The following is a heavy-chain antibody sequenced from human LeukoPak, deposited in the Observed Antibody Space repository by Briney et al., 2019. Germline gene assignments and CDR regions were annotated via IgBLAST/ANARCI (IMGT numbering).Heavy chain of an antibody. D-gene: IGHD2-2*01. CDR2: ISSSGSTI. J-gene: IGHJ6*02. V-gene: IGHV3-11*04. CDR1: GFTFSDYY. Sequence: GGSLGLSCAASGFTFSDYYMSWIRQAPGKGLEWVSYISSSGSTIYYADSVKGRFTISRDNAKNSLYLQMNSLRAEDTAVYYCARFLPDIVVVPAATTAFYYYYGMDVWGQGTTVTVSS. CDR3: ARFLPDIVVVPAATTAFYYYYGMDV.